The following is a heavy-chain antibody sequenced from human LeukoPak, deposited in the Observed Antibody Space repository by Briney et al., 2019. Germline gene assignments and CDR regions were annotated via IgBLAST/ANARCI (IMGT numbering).Heavy chain of an antibody. V-gene: IGHV3-23*01. CDR3: AKPLVSDYYDSSGYWGY. D-gene: IGHD3-22*01. CDR2: ISGSGDST. J-gene: IGHJ4*02. Sequence: GGSLRLSCAASGFTFSSYAMSWVRQAPGKGLEWVSAISGSGDSTYYSDSVKGRFTISRDNSKNTLYVQMNSRRAEDTAVYYCAKPLVSDYYDSSGYWGYWGQGTLVTVSS. CDR1: GFTFSSYA.